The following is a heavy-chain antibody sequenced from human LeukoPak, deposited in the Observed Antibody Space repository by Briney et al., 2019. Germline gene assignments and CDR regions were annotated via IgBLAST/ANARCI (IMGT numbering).Heavy chain of an antibody. V-gene: IGHV4-34*01. CDR3: ARRAFGMDV. CDR1: GGSFSGYY. Sequence: SETLSLTCAVYGGSFSGYYWSWIRQPPGKGLEWIGEINHSGSTNYNPSLKSRVTISVDTSKNQFSLKLSSVTAADTAVYYCARRAFGMDVWDKGTTVTISS. CDR2: INHSGST. J-gene: IGHJ6*04.